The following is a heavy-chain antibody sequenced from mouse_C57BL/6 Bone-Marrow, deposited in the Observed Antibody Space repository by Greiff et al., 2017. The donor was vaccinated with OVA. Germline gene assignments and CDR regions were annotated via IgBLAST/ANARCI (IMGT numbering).Heavy chain of an antibody. CDR1: GFTFSDYG. V-gene: IGHV5-17*01. J-gene: IGHJ4*01. Sequence: EVKLVESGGGLVKPGGSLKLSCAASGFTFSDYGMHWVRQAPEKGLEWVAYISSGSSTIYYADTVKGRFTISRDNAKNTLFLQMTSLRSEDTAMYYCARRWLLRGYYARDYWGQGTSVTVSS. CDR3: ARRWLLRGYYARDY. CDR2: ISSGSSTI. D-gene: IGHD2-3*01.